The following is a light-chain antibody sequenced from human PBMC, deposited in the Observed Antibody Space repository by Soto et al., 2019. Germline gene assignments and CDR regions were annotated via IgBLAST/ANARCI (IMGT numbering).Light chain of an antibody. Sequence: EIVMTQSPATLSVSPGERATLSCRASQSISSNLAWYQQKPGQAPRLLMFRTSSRATGFPARFSGSGSGTDFTLTISSLEPEDFAVYCCQQRTNWLTFGGGTKVDIK. CDR2: RTS. J-gene: IGKJ4*01. CDR3: QQRTNWLT. CDR1: QSISSN. V-gene: IGKV3-15*01.